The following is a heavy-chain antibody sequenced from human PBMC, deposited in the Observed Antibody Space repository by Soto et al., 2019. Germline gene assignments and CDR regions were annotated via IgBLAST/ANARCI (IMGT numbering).Heavy chain of an antibody. CDR1: GYSISSGAYY. J-gene: IGHJ4*02. D-gene: IGHD6-13*01. Sequence: SETLSLTCTVSGYSISSGAYYWSWIRQQPGKGLEWIGYIYHSGGTTYNPSLKSRLTISVDTSKNQFSLRLSSVTAADTAVYYCNVNSSSWHYCDSWGQGTLVTVSS. CDR3: NVNSSSWHYCDS. V-gene: IGHV4-30-2*01. CDR2: IYHSGGT.